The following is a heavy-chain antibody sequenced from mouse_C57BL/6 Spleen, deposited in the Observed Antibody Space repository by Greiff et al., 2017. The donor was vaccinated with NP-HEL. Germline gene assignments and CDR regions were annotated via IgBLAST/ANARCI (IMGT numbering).Heavy chain of an antibody. CDR1: GYTFTDYY. J-gene: IGHJ4*01. Sequence: EVQLQQSGPELVKPGASVKISCKASGYTFTDYYMNWVKQSHGKSLEWIGDINPNNGGTSYNQKFKGKATLTVDKSSSTAYMELRSLTSEDSAVYYCASQSPYAMDYWGQGTSVTVSS. V-gene: IGHV1-26*01. CDR3: ASQSPYAMDY. CDR2: INPNNGGT.